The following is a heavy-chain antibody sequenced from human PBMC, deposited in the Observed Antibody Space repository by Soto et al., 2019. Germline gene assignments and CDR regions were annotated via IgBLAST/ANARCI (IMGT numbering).Heavy chain of an antibody. Sequence: QSGGSLRLSCAASGFTVSSYYMSWVRQAPGKGLEWVSVLYSGGSTYYIDSVKGRFTISRDNSKNTLYLQMDSLRAEDSAVYYCAREQGNGFFHGAFDIWGQGTMVTVSS. D-gene: IGHD3-3*01. CDR2: LYSGGST. CDR3: AREQGNGFFHGAFDI. V-gene: IGHV3-53*01. CDR1: GFTVSSYY. J-gene: IGHJ3*02.